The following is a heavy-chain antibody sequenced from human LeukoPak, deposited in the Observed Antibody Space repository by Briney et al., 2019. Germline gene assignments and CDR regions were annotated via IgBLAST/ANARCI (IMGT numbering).Heavy chain of an antibody. D-gene: IGHD2-15*01. J-gene: IGHJ4*02. Sequence: SETLSLTRAVYGGSFSGYYWSWIRQPPGKGLEWIGEINHSGSTNYNPSLKSRVTISVDTSKNQFSLKLSSVTAADTAVYYCARARRSTATIDYWGQGTLVTVSS. V-gene: IGHV4-34*01. CDR1: GGSFSGYY. CDR3: ARARRSTATIDY. CDR2: INHSGST.